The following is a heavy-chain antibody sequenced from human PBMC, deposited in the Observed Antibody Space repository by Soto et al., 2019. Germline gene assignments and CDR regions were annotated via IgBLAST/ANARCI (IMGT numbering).Heavy chain of an antibody. D-gene: IGHD3-9*01. CDR2: ISAYNGNT. CDR1: GYTFTSYG. J-gene: IGHJ4*02. Sequence: GASVKVSCKASGYTFTSYGISWVRQAPGQGLEWMGWISAYNGNTNYAQKLQGRVTMTTDTSTSTAYMELRSLRSDDTAVYYCARERRYFDWLSPPDPGNFGYWGQGTLVTVSS. V-gene: IGHV1-18*01. CDR3: ARERRYFDWLSPPDPGNFGY.